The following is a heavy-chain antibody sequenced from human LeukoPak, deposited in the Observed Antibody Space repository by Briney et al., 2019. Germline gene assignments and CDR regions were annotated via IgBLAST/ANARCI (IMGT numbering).Heavy chain of an antibody. J-gene: IGHJ4*02. CDR1: GFTFSNYW. CDR2: ISGSGGST. CDR3: AKGGSYYYDSSGYYGY. Sequence: PGGSLRLSCAASGFTFSNYWMSWVRQAPGKGLEWVSAISGSGGSTYYADSVKGRFTISRDNSKNTLYLQMDSLRAEDAAVYYCAKGGSYYYDSSGYYGYWGQGTLVTVSS. D-gene: IGHD3-22*01. V-gene: IGHV3-23*01.